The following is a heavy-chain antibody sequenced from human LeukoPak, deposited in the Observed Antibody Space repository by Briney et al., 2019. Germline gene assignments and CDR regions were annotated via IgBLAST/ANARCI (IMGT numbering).Heavy chain of an antibody. Sequence: SVKVSCKASGGTFSTYAVSWVRQAPGQGLEWMGRIIPILGIANYAQKFQGRVTITADKSTSTAYMELSSLRAEDTAVYYCATGRYFDWESYYYYGMDVWSQGTTVTVSS. CDR3: ATGRYFDWESYYYYGMDV. V-gene: IGHV1-69*04. CDR1: GGTFSTYA. D-gene: IGHD3-9*01. CDR2: IIPILGIA. J-gene: IGHJ6*02.